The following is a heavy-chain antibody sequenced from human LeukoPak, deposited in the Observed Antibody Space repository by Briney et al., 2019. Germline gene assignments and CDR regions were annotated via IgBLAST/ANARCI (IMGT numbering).Heavy chain of an antibody. CDR1: GGSFSSYY. V-gene: IGHV4-59*01. J-gene: IGHJ4*02. Sequence: SETLSLTCTVSGGSFSSYYWSWIRQPPGKGLEWIGYIYYSGNTNYNPSLKSRVTISVDTSKNQFSLKLNSVTAADTAVYYCARVRYCSTNRCYDREFDNWGQGTLVTVSS. CDR3: ARVRYCSTNRCYDREFDN. CDR2: IYYSGNT. D-gene: IGHD2-2*01.